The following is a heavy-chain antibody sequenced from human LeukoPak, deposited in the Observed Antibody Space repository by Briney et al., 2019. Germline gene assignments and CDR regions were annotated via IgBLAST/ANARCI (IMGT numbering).Heavy chain of an antibody. J-gene: IGHJ5*02. D-gene: IGHD3-9*01. CDR1: GASISSFY. CDR3: ARDRGGTVYDILTGYYKGWFDP. V-gene: IGHV4-4*07. CDR2: FYTNGNT. Sequence: SETLSLTCTVSGASISSFYWSWIRQPAGKGLEWIGRFYTNGNTNYNPSLKSRVTISVDTSKNQFSLKLSSVTAADTAVYYCARDRGGTVYDILTGYYKGWFDPWGQGTLVTVSS.